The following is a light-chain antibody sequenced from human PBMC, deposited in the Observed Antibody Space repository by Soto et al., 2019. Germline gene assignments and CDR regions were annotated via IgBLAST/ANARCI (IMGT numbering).Light chain of an antibody. J-gene: IGKJ1*01. CDR1: QSVSSSY. CDR2: GAS. CDR3: QQYGNSPLT. V-gene: IGKV3-20*01. Sequence: EIVLTQSPGTLSLSPGERATLSCRASQSVSSSYLAWYQHKPGQAPRLLIYGASSRATGIPDRFSGSGSGTGFTLTISRLEPEDFAVYYCQQYGNSPLTFGQGTKVEI.